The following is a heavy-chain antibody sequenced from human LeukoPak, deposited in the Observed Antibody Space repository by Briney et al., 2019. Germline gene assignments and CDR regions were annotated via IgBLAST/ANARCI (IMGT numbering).Heavy chain of an antibody. Sequence: GRSLRLSCAASGFTFTNYWMHWVRQAPRNGPILVSRINPDEKTTTYADAVKGRFTISRDNAKNTLYLQMNNLRAEDTAVYYCARDLNWNQFDYWGQGALVTVSS. D-gene: IGHD1-14*01. CDR3: ARDLNWNQFDY. CDR1: GFTFTNYW. CDR2: INPDEKTT. V-gene: IGHV3-74*01. J-gene: IGHJ4*02.